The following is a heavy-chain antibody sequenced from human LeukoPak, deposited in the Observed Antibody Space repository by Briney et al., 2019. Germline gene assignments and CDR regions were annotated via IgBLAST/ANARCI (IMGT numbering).Heavy chain of an antibody. J-gene: IGHJ3*02. CDR1: GFTFSSYA. D-gene: IGHD3-10*01. V-gene: IGHV3-30-3*01. CDR2: ISYDGSNK. CDR3: ARAQIWFGELTDAFDI. Sequence: PGGSLRLSCAASGFTFSSYAMHWVRQAPGKGLEWVAVISYDGSNKYYADSVKGRFTISRDNSKNTLYLQMNSLRAEDTAVYYCARAQIWFGELTDAFDIWGQGTMVTVSS.